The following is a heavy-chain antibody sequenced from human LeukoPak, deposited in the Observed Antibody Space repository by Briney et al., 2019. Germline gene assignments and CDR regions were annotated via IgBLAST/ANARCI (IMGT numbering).Heavy chain of an antibody. CDR2: ISAYNGNT. CDR3: AREGSTSXXXXYXXXXV. J-gene: IGHJ6*03. V-gene: IGHV1-18*01. CDR1: GYTFTSYG. D-gene: IGHD2-2*01. Sequence: ASVKVSCKASGYTFTSYGISWVRQAPGQGLEWMGWISAYNGNTNYAQKLQGRVTMTTDTSTSTAYIELRSLRSADTAVYYCAREGSTSXXXXYXXXXVXGKGTTVTVSS.